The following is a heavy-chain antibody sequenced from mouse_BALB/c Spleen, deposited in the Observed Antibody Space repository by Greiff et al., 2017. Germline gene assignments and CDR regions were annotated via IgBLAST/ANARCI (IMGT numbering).Heavy chain of an antibody. CDR3: ARGYAYAMDY. V-gene: IGHV1S135*01. D-gene: IGHD2-2*01. Sequence: EVQLQQSGPELGKPGASVKISCKASGYSFTGYNMYWVKQSHRKSLEWIGYIDPYNGGTSYNQKSKGKATLTVDKSSSTAYMHLNSLTSEDSAIYYCARGYAYAMDYWGQGTSVTVSS. J-gene: IGHJ4*01. CDR1: GYSFTGYN. CDR2: IDPYNGGT.